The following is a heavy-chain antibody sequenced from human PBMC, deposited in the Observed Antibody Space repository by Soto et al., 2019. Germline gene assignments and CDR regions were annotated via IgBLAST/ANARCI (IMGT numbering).Heavy chain of an antibody. V-gene: IGHV5-10-1*01. CDR2: IDPSDSYT. CDR3: ARRKYCSGGSCYSSDAFDI. Sequence: LGESLKISCKGSGYSFTSYWISWVRQMPGKGLEWMGRIDPSDSYTNYSPSFQGHVTISADKSISTAYLQWSSLKASDTAMYYCARRKYCSGGSCYSSDAFDIWGQGTMVTVSS. D-gene: IGHD2-15*01. CDR1: GYSFTSYW. J-gene: IGHJ3*02.